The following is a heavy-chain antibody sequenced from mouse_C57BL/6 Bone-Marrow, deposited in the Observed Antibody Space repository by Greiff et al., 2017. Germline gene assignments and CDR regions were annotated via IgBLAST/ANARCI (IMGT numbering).Heavy chain of an antibody. CDR2: IHPNSGST. V-gene: IGHV1-64*01. CDR1: GYTFTSYW. D-gene: IGHD2-14*01. J-gene: IGHJ1*01. CDR3: ASGDTTGYWYFDD. Sequence: QVQLQQPGAELVKPGDSVKLSCKASGYTFTSYWMHWVKQRPGQGREWIGMIHPNSGSTNYNEKLKSNATLTVVKSSSSAYMQLSSLTSEDSAVYYCASGDTTGYWYFDDWGPGTTITVSS.